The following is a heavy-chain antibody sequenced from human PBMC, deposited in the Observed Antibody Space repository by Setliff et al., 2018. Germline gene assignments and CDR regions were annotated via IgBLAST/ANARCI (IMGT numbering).Heavy chain of an antibody. CDR1: GYTFTTYD. J-gene: IGHJ4*02. V-gene: IGHV1-3*01. CDR2: INGVNGNT. D-gene: IGHD1-26*01. Sequence: ASVKVSCKASGYTFTTYDIHWMRQAPGQRLEWMGWINGVNGNTKYSQNFQGRVTFTSETSANTAFMELSSLRSEDSSMYYCARGQTVGHNSGKDYWGKGTLVTVSS. CDR3: ARGQTVGHNSGKDY.